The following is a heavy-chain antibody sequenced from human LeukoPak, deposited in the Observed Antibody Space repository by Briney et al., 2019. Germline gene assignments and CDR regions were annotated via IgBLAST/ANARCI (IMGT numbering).Heavy chain of an antibody. CDR2: ISYSGST. CDR3: ARLSWPGRGSRFDP. V-gene: IGHV4-59*01. CDR1: GDSIRSYD. J-gene: IGHJ5*02. D-gene: IGHD3-10*01. Sequence: SETLSLTCTVSGDSIRSYDWSWIRQSPGKGLEWIGYISYSGSTNYNPSLKSRVTISVDTSKNQFSLNLSSVPAADTAVYFCARLSWPGRGSRFDPWGQGTLVTVSS.